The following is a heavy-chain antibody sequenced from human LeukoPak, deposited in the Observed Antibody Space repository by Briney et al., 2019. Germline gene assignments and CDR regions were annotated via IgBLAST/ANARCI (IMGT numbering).Heavy chain of an antibody. D-gene: IGHD6-13*01. CDR2: INSDGSST. Sequence: PGGSLRLSCAASEFTFSRYWMHWVRQAPGKGLACVSRINSDGSSTNYADSVKGRFTISRDNAKNTLYLQMNSLRAEDTAVYYCARGSYSSSWSRDYWGQGTLVTVSS. CDR3: ARGSYSSSWSRDY. J-gene: IGHJ4*02. V-gene: IGHV3-74*01. CDR1: EFTFSRYW.